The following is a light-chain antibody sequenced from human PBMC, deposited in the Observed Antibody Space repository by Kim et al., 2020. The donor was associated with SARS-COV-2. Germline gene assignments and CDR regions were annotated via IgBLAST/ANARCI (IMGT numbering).Light chain of an antibody. J-gene: IGLJ2*01. V-gene: IGLV3-21*02. Sequence: SYELTQPPSVSAAPGQTATITCGGNDIEAKSVHWYQQRPGQAPVVVVHDDRDRPSGIPERFSGSNSGNTATLTITWVEDGDEADYYCQVWDSASDHVIFGGGTQLTVL. CDR1: DIEAKS. CDR2: DDR. CDR3: QVWDSASDHVI.